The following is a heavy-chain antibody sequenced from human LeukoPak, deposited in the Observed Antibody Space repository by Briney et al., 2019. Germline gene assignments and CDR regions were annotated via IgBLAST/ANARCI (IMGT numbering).Heavy chain of an antibody. V-gene: IGHV1-2*02. CDR3: ARDPSSVTLYFFDY. CDR2: IDANNGDT. D-gene: IGHD4-11*01. J-gene: IGHJ4*02. Sequence: GASVKVSCKASGYTFRGNYIHWLRQAPGQVLEWMGWIDANNGDTKSAQKFQGRVTMSRDTSISTAYMDLSSLSPDDAAVYYCARDPSSVTLYFFDYWGQGTLVTVSS. CDR1: GYTFRGNY.